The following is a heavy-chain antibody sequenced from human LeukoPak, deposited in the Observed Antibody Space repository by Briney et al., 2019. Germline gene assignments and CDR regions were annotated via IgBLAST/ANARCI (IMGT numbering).Heavy chain of an antibody. CDR1: GYTFTSYD. J-gene: IGHJ4*02. CDR2: MNPNSGNT. V-gene: IGHV1-8*01. D-gene: IGHD3-22*01. Sequence: EASVKVSCKASGYTFTSYDINWVRQATGQGLEWMGWMNPNSGNTGYAQKFQGRVTMTRNTSISTAYMELSSLRSEDTAVYYCARATTMIVVGEPRTFDYWGQGTLVTVSS. CDR3: ARATTMIVVGEPRTFDY.